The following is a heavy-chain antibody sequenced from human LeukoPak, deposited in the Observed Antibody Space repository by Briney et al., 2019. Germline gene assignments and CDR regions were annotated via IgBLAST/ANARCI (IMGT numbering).Heavy chain of an antibody. Sequence: SETLSLTCAVYGGSFSGYYWSWIRQPPGKGLEWIGEINHSGSTNYNPSLKSRVTISVDTSKNQFSLKLSSVTAADTAVYYCARAAYYDRSGYLEYWGQGTLVTGSS. CDR2: INHSGST. CDR3: ARAAYYDRSGYLEY. V-gene: IGHV4-34*01. J-gene: IGHJ4*02. CDR1: GGSFSGYY. D-gene: IGHD3-22*01.